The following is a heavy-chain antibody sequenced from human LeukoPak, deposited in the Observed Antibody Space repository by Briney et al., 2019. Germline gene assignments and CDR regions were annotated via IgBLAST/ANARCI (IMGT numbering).Heavy chain of an antibody. D-gene: IGHD3-16*02. CDR1: GFTFSNYA. CDR2: ISGSGGST. V-gene: IGHV3-23*01. CDR3: ALNGREVPSGAFDI. Sequence: GGSLRLSCAASGFTFSNYAMSWVRQAPGKGLEWVSAISGSGGSTYYADSVKGRFTISRGNSKNTLYLQMNSLRAEDTAVYYCALNGREVPSGAFDIWGQGTMVTVSS. J-gene: IGHJ3*02.